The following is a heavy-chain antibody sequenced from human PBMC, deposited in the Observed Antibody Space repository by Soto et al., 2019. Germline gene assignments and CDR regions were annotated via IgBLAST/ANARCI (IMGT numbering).Heavy chain of an antibody. V-gene: IGHV4-34*01. CDR1: GGSFSGYY. J-gene: IGHJ5*02. CDR3: ARDRYCSGGSCYKNNNWFDP. D-gene: IGHD2-15*01. Sequence: QVQLQQWGAGLLKPSETLSLTCAVYGGSFSGYYWSWIRQPPGKGLEWIGEINHSGSTNYNPSLKSRVTISVDTSKNQFSLNLSSVTAADTAVYYCARDRYCSGGSCYKNNNWFDPWGQGTLVTVSS. CDR2: INHSGST.